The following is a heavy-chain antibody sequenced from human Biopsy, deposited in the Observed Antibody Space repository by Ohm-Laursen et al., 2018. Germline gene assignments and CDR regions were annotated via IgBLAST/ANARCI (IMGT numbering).Heavy chain of an antibody. CDR3: AKDLGLNYSDRFLFYYGMDV. V-gene: IGHV3-9*01. Sequence: SSLRLSCAASGFTFDDYGMHWDRRFPGKGLEWVSGISWNSDDIGYADSVKGRFTISRDNARNALHLQMNSLRTEDTALYYCAKDLGLNYSDRFLFYYGMDVWGRGTPVTVSS. J-gene: IGHJ6*02. D-gene: IGHD4-17*01. CDR2: ISWNSDDI. CDR1: GFTFDDYG.